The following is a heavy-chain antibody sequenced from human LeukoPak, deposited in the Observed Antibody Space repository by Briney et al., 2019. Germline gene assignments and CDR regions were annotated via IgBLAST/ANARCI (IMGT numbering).Heavy chain of an antibody. CDR1: GFTFSSYI. D-gene: IGHD4-17*01. J-gene: IGHJ4*02. V-gene: IGHV3-21*01. CDR3: VKEGTVTLDY. CDR2: ISISGDFI. Sequence: GGSLRLSCAASGFTFSSYIMKWVRQAPGRGLECVSSISISGDFIYYADSVEGRFTISRDNAKNSLYLQMNSLRAEDTAVYYCVKEGTVTLDYWGQGTLVTVSS.